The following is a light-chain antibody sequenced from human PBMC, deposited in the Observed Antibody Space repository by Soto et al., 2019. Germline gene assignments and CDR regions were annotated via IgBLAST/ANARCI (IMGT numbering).Light chain of an antibody. Sequence: EAVLTQSPATLSVFPGERATLSCRASQSVATNLAWYQQRPGQAPRLLIYQTSIRAAGIPARFSASGSGTDFTLTISDVQPEDFALYYCHQRQSWPRTFGQGTKVDIK. V-gene: IGKV3D-15*03. CDR2: QTS. CDR3: HQRQSWPRT. J-gene: IGKJ1*01. CDR1: QSVATN.